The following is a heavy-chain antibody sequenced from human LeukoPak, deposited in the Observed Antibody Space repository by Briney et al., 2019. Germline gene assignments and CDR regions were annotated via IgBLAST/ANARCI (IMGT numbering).Heavy chain of an antibody. CDR1: GGSISSYY. Sequence: SETLSLTCTVSGGSISSYYWSWIRQPPEKRLEWIGYIYYSGSTNYNPSPKSRVTISVDTSKNQFSLRLSSVTAADTAVYYCARQGGGFWYFDLWGRGTLVTVSS. V-gene: IGHV4-59*08. J-gene: IGHJ2*01. D-gene: IGHD6-25*01. CDR2: IYYSGST. CDR3: ARQGGGFWYFDL.